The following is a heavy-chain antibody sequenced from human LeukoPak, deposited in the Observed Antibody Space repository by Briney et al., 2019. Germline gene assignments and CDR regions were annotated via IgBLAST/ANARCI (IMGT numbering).Heavy chain of an antibody. Sequence: SVKVSCKASVGTFSSYAISWVRQAPGQGLGWMGGIIPIFGTANYAQKFQGRVTITADESTSTAYMELSSLRSEDTAVYYCARVEGYYYYMDVWGKGTTVTVSS. CDR1: VGTFSSYA. CDR2: IIPIFGTA. D-gene: IGHD5-24*01. J-gene: IGHJ6*03. V-gene: IGHV1-69*13. CDR3: ARVEGYYYYMDV.